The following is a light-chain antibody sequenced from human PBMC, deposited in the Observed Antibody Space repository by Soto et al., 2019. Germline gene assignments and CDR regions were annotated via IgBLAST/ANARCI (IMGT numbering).Light chain of an antibody. CDR3: CSYAGFRPYV. V-gene: IGLV2-23*01. CDR1: SSDVGSYNL. Sequence: QSVLTQPASVSGSPGQSITISCTGTSSDVGSYNLVSWYQHHPGKAPKLLIFEASKRPSGISNRFSGSKSDNTASLAISGLQAEGEADYHCCSYAGFRPYVFGTGTRSPS. CDR2: EAS. J-gene: IGLJ1*01.